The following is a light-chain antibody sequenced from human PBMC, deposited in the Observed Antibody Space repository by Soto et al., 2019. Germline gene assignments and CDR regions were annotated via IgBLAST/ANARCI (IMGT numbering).Light chain of an antibody. CDR1: QSVSSSY. CDR2: GAS. J-gene: IGKJ2*01. CDR3: QQYCSSPMYT. V-gene: IGKV3-20*01. Sequence: EIVLTQSPGTLSLSPGERATLSCRASQSVSSSYLAWYQQKPGQAPRLLIYGASSRATGIPDRFSGSGSGTAFTHTIIRLVAEDFAVYYCQQYCSSPMYTFGQGTKLEIK.